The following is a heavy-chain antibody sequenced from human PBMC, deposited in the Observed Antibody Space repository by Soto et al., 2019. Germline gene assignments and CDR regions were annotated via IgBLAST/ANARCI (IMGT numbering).Heavy chain of an antibody. D-gene: IGHD3-3*01. V-gene: IGHV1-18*01. CDR2: ISCYNGKT. CDR3: ARDAPPPELRFLEWHNYDYNGMDV. J-gene: IGHJ6*02. CDR1: GYSFTAYG. Sequence: QVQVVQSGDEVKETGASVRVSCKTSGYSFTAYGISWVRQAPRQGPEWRGWISCYNGKTKYAQQVQGRVTMTTDTSTSTAYMDVRRLRSDDTAIYYCARDAPPPELRFLEWHNYDYNGMDVWGQGTTGTVSS.